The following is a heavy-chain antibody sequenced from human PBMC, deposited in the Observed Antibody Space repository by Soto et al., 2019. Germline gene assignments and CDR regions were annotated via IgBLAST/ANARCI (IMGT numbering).Heavy chain of an antibody. V-gene: IGHV1-18*01. CDR3: ARDPVYCSGGSCYSGYLQH. J-gene: IGHJ1*01. Sequence: ASVKVSCKASGYTFTSYGISWVRQAPGQGLEWMGWISAYNGNTNYAQKLQGRVTMTTDTSTSTAYMELRSLRSDDTAVYYCARDPVYCSGGSCYSGYLQHWGQGTLVTVSS. CDR1: GYTFTSYG. CDR2: ISAYNGNT. D-gene: IGHD2-15*01.